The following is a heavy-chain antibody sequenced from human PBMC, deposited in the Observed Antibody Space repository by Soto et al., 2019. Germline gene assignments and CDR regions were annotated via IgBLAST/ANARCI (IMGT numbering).Heavy chain of an antibody. J-gene: IGHJ4*02. CDR2: IYYRGKA. Sequence: QLQLQESGPGLVKPSETLSLTCSVSDDSINSDKYYWGWIRQPPGKGLEWIGSIYYRGKAYYNPYLQTRVTISLDKSRSQSSLKLNSVTAADSAVYFCARLEGLATISYYFDFWGPGALVTVSS. CDR3: ARLEGLATISYYFDF. CDR1: DDSINSDKYY. D-gene: IGHD3-9*01. V-gene: IGHV4-39*01.